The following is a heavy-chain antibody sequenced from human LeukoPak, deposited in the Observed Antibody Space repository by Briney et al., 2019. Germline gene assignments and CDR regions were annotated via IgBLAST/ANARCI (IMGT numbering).Heavy chain of an antibody. D-gene: IGHD2-2*01. Sequence: ASVKVSCKPSGYTFTNYYIHWVRQAPGQGLEWMGIINPDSGTTTYAQKLQGRVTMTTDTSTSTAYMELRSLRSDDTAVYYCARASSRGDIVVVPAASWGQGTLVTVSS. CDR1: GYTFTNYY. CDR3: ARASSRGDIVVVPAAS. J-gene: IGHJ5*02. V-gene: IGHV1-46*01. CDR2: INPDSGTT.